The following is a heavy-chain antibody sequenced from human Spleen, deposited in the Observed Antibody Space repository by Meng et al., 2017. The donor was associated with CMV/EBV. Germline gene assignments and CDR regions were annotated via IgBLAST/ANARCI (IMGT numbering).Heavy chain of an antibody. J-gene: IGHJ4*02. Sequence: GESLKISCAASGFIFDDYDMNWVRQAPGKGLEWVPGINWNGNNTGYADSVKGRFTISRDNAKSSVYLQMNSLRAEDTGVYFCTKLFDYWGQGTLVTVSS. D-gene: IGHD3-10*01. CDR3: TKLFDY. CDR1: GFIFDDYD. CDR2: INWNGNNT. V-gene: IGHV3-20*04.